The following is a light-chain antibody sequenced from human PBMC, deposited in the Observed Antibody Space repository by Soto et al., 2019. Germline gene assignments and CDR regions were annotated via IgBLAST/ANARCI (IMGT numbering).Light chain of an antibody. CDR1: QSIPNSF. CDR2: GVS. V-gene: IGKV3-20*01. CDR3: QQYGPSPST. J-gene: IGKJ2*01. Sequence: ENVLTQSPGTLSLSPGERATLSCRASQSIPNSFFAWYQQIPGQAPRLLIYGVSSRATGIPDRFSGSGSGTDFSLTISRLEPEDFGVYYCQQYGPSPSTFGQGTNLEI.